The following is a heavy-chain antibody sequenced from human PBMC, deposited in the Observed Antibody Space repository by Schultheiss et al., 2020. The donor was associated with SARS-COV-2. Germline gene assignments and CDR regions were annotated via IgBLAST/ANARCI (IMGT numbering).Heavy chain of an antibody. CDR3: AKDRYSSGNGAFDI. CDR2: ISYDGSNK. J-gene: IGHJ3*02. D-gene: IGHD6-19*01. CDR1: GFTFSSYG. V-gene: IGHV3-30*18. Sequence: GESLKISCAASGFTFSSYGMHWVRQAPGKGLEWVAVISYDGSNKYYADSVKGRFTISRDDSKNTLYLQMDSLRAEDTAVYYCAKDRYSSGNGAFDIWGQGTMVTVSS.